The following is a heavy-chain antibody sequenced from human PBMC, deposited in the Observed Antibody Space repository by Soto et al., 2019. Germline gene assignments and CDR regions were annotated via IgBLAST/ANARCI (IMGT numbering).Heavy chain of an antibody. Sequence: SVKVSCKASGGTFSSYAISWVRQAPGQGLEWMGGIIPIFGTANYAQKFQGRVTITADESMSTAYMELSSLRSEDTAVYYCARAPPSTVTTLYYFDYWGQGTLVTVSS. V-gene: IGHV1-69*13. J-gene: IGHJ4*02. CDR1: GGTFSSYA. CDR2: IIPIFGTA. D-gene: IGHD4-17*01. CDR3: ARAPPSTVTTLYYFDY.